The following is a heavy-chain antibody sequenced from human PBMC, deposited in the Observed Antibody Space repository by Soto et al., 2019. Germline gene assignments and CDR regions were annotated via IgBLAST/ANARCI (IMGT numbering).Heavy chain of an antibody. CDR2: ISGSGGST. CDR1: SFTFNMSA. J-gene: IGHJ5*01. CDR3: AKEKNFWSGTTAFDS. D-gene: IGHD3-3*01. V-gene: IGHV3-23*01. Sequence: EVQMLESGGDLVQPGGSLRLSCADSSFTFNMSAMSWVRQAPGKGLEWVSGISGSGGSTYYTDSVKGRFTISRDNSKYTLFLQMDRLSAEDTAVYYCAKEKNFWSGTTAFDSWGQGTPVTVSS.